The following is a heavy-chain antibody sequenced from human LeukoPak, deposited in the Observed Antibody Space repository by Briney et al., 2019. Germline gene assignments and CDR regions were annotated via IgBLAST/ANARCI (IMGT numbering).Heavy chain of an antibody. D-gene: IGHD2-2*01. Sequence: GGSLRLSCAASGFTFSSYAMSWVRQAPGKGLEWVSAISGSGGSTYYADSVKGRFTISRDNSKNTLYLQMNSLRAEDTAVYYCAKTGYCSSTSCRSDYYYYYYMDVWGKGTTVTVSS. CDR2: ISGSGGST. V-gene: IGHV3-23*01. CDR1: GFTFSSYA. CDR3: AKTGYCSSTSCRSDYYYYYYMDV. J-gene: IGHJ6*03.